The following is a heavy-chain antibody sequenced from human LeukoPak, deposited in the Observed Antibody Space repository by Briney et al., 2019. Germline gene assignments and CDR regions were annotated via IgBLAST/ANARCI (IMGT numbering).Heavy chain of an antibody. V-gene: IGHV3-33*01. Sequence: GGSLRLSCAASGFTFSIYGMDWVRRAPGKGLEWVADIWYDGSHQYYADSVKGRFTVSRDNSQNTLYLQMSSLRVEDTAVYYCLRGGYCSGGSCAHYNGLDVWGQGTTVTVSS. D-gene: IGHD2-15*01. CDR2: IWYDGSHQ. CDR1: GFTFSIYG. CDR3: LRGGYCSGGSCAHYNGLDV. J-gene: IGHJ6*02.